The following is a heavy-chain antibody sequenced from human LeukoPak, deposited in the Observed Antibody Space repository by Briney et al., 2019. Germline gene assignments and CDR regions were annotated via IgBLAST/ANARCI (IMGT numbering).Heavy chain of an antibody. CDR1: GFTFSSYE. J-gene: IGHJ4*02. D-gene: IGHD1-26*01. V-gene: IGHV3-21*01. Sequence: GGSLRLSCAASGFTFSSYEMNWVRQAPGKGLEWVSSISSSSSYIYYADSVKGRFTISRDNAKNSLYLQMNSLRAEDTAVYYCARPGAPAAEKWELQDLDYWGQGTLVTVSS. CDR3: ARPGAPAAEKWELQDLDY. CDR2: ISSSSSYI.